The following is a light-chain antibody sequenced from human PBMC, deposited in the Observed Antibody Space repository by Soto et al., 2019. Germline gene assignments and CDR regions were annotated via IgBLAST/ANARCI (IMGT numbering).Light chain of an antibody. J-gene: IGKJ1*01. Sequence: IVWPQSPCTLSLSPGERSTLSCMAIQIVSSSYLAWYQQKPGQAPRLLIYGASSRATGIPDRFSGSGSGTDFTLTISRLEPEDFAVYYCQQYGSSWTFGQGTKVDIK. CDR1: QIVSSSY. V-gene: IGKV3-20*01. CDR2: GAS. CDR3: QQYGSSWT.